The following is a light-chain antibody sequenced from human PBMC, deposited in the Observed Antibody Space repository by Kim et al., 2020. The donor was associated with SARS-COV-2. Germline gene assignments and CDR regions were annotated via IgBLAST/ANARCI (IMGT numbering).Light chain of an antibody. CDR2: LNSDGSH. J-gene: IGLJ3*02. CDR3: QTWGTGV. V-gene: IGLV4-69*01. Sequence: GASVKLTCTLSSGQSSYAIAWHQQQPEKGPRYLMKLNSDGSHSKGDGIPDRFSGSSSGAERYLTISSLQSEDEADYYCQTWGTGVFGGGTQLTVL. CDR1: SGQSSYA.